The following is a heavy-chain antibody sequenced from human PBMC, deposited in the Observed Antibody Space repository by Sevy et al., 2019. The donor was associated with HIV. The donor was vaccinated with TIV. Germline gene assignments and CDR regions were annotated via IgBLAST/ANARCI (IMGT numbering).Heavy chain of an antibody. J-gene: IGHJ5*02. CDR1: GFSFSTYG. V-gene: IGHV3-30*18. CDR2: ISYDASNT. CDR3: AKIALAVAATYLPDH. D-gene: IGHD6-19*01. Sequence: GGSLRLSCEASGFSFSTYGMHWVRQAPGKGLEWVAVISYDASNTYYADSVKGRVTISRDNSKNTLYLQMESLRAEDTAVYYCAKIALAVAATYLPDHWGQGTLVTVSS.